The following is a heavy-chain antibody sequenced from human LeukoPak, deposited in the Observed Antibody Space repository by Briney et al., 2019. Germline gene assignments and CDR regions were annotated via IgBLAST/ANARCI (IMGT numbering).Heavy chain of an antibody. J-gene: IGHJ4*02. CDR2: ISSSSSTI. CDR1: GFTFSSYS. CDR3: ARDGRYYDSSGYYSFY. V-gene: IGHV3-48*01. Sequence: PGGSLRLSCAASGFTFSSYSMNWVRQAPGKGLEWVSYISSSSSTIYYADSVKGRFTISRDNAKNTLYLQMNSLRAEDTAVYYCARDGRYYDSSGYYSFYWGQGTLVTVSS. D-gene: IGHD3-22*01.